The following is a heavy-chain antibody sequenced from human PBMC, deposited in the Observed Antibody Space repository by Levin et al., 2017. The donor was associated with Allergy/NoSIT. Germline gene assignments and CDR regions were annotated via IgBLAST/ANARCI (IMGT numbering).Heavy chain of an antibody. Sequence: GGSLRLSCEASGFTFSDYWMSWVRQPSGKGLEWVARINKGRNEISYVDSVKGRFTISRDDGKKSLYLQMNSLRVEVTAVYYCVRGGGYYGSWWGQGALVTVSS. CDR2: INKGRNEI. CDR3: VRGGGYYGSW. D-gene: IGHD3-10*01. J-gene: IGHJ4*02. CDR1: GFTFSDYW. V-gene: IGHV3-7*05.